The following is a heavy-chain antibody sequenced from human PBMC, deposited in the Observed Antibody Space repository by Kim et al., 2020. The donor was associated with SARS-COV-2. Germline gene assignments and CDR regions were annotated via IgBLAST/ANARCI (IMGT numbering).Heavy chain of an antibody. J-gene: IGHJ4*02. CDR1: GGSFSGYY. Sequence: SETLSLTCAVYGGSFSGYYWSWIRQPPGKGLEWIGEISHGGSSNYNPSLKSRVTISVDRSKNQFSLKLTSVTGADTAVYYCARVAQDGDLEFWGRGNLVT. CDR3: ARVAQDGDLEF. D-gene: IGHD4-17*01. CDR2: ISHGGSS. V-gene: IGHV4-34*01.